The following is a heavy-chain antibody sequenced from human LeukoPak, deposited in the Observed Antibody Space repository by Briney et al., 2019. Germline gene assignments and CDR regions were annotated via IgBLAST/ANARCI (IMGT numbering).Heavy chain of an antibody. CDR2: IYYAGRT. V-gene: IGHV4-59*08. D-gene: IGHD3-3*01. CDR1: GDSINGFY. CDR3: ARQGRFSYFGMDV. Sequence: SETLSLTCTVSGDSINGFYWSWIRQPPGEGLEWVAYIYYAGRTTYNPSLKSRVTISADTSKNQFSLKLTSLTAADAAVYYCARQGRFSYFGMDVWGQGTTVTVSS. J-gene: IGHJ6*02.